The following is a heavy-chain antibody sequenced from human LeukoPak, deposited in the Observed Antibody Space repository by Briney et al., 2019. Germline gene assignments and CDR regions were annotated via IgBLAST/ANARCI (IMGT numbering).Heavy chain of an antibody. CDR1: GGSFSGYY. J-gene: IGHJ4*02. CDR3: ARGSWEVRFDF. CDR2: IKQSGST. D-gene: IGHD1-26*01. Sequence: SETLSLTCAVYGGSFSGYYWSWIRQPPGKGLEWIGEIKQSGSTNYNPSLKSRVTLSADTSKNQFSLKLSSVTAADTAVYYCARGSWEVRFDFWGQGPLVSVSS. V-gene: IGHV4-34*01.